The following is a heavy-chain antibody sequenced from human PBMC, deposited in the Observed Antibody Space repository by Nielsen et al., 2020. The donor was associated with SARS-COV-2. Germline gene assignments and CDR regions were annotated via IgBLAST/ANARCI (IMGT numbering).Heavy chain of an antibody. D-gene: IGHD3-10*01. CDR2: FDPEDGET. CDR3: ATGEGFGVSIRHNWFDP. V-gene: IGHV1-24*01. Sequence: ALVKVSCKVSGYTLTELSMHWVRQAPGKGLEWMGGFDPEDGETIYAQKFQGRVTMTEDTSTDTAYMELSSLRSEDTAVYYCATGEGFGVSIRHNWFDPWGQGTLVTVSS. J-gene: IGHJ5*02. CDR1: GYTLTELS.